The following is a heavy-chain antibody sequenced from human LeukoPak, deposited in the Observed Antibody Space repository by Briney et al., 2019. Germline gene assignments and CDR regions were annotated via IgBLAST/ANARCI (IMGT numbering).Heavy chain of an antibody. Sequence: ASVKVSCKASGYTYTGYYMHWVRQAPGQGLEWMGWINPNSGGTNYAQKFQGWVTMTRDTSISTAYMELSRLRSDDTAVYYCARSINAVYWYFDLWGRGTLVTVSS. D-gene: IGHD5-12*01. J-gene: IGHJ2*01. CDR3: ARSINAVYWYFDL. V-gene: IGHV1-2*04. CDR1: GYTYTGYY. CDR2: INPNSGGT.